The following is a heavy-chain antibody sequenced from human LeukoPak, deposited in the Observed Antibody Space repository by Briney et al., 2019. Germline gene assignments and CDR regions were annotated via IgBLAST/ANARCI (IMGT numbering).Heavy chain of an antibody. J-gene: IGHJ4*02. Sequence: GGSLRLSCAASGFTFSSYWMSWVRQAPGKGLEWVANIKQDGSEKYYVDSVKGRFTISRDNAKNSLYLQMNSLRAEDTAVYYCARDYTAMIYYFDYWGQGTLVTVSS. CDR1: GFTFSSYW. D-gene: IGHD5-18*01. CDR3: ARDYTAMIYYFDY. CDR2: IKQDGSEK. V-gene: IGHV3-7*01.